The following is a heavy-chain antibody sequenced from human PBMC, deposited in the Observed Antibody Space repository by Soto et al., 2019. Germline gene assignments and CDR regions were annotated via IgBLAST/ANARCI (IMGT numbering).Heavy chain of an antibody. J-gene: IGHJ6*02. CDR3: ARDGVSGYYGSGSYRGSFYYGMDV. V-gene: IGHV4-30-4*01. D-gene: IGHD3-10*01. CDR1: GGSISSGDYY. CDR2: IYYSGST. Sequence: PSETLSLTCTVSGGSISSGDYYWSWIRQPPGKGLEWIGYIYYSGSTYYNPSLKSRVTISVDTSKNQFSLKLSSVTAADTAVYYCARDGVSGYYGSGSYRGSFYYGMDVWGQGTTVTVSS.